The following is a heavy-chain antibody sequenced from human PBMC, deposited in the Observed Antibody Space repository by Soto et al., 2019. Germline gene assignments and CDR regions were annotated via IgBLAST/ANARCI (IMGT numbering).Heavy chain of an antibody. CDR1: GGSISSSSYY. V-gene: IGHV4-39*02. Sequence: EPLSLTCTVSGGSISSSSYYWGWIRQPPGKGLEWIGSIYYSGSTYYNPSLKSRVTISVDTSKNQFSLKLSSVTAADTAVYYWARDLVRAYYGMDGWGQGTTVTV. D-gene: IGHD3-10*01. CDR2: IYYSGST. J-gene: IGHJ6*02. CDR3: ARDLVRAYYGMDG.